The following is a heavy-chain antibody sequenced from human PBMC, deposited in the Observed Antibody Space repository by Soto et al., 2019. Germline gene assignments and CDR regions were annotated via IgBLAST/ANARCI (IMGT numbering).Heavy chain of an antibody. J-gene: IGHJ4*02. Sequence: QVQLVQSGAEVKKPGSSVKVSCKASGGTFSSYTISWVRQAPGQGLEWVVRIIPILGMANYAQKFQGRVTITADKCTSKAYMELSSLRSEDTAVYYCASRYDSSDYWGQGTLVTVSS. D-gene: IGHD3-22*01. V-gene: IGHV1-69*02. CDR2: IIPILGMA. CDR1: GGTFSSYT. CDR3: ASRYDSSDY.